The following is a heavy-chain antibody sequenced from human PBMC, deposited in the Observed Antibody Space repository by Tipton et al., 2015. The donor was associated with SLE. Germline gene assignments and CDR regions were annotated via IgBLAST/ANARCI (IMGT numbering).Heavy chain of an antibody. J-gene: IGHJ6*02. D-gene: IGHD1-1*01. V-gene: IGHV3-11*01. Sequence: SLRLSCEASGFTFNEYYMSWIRQAPGKGLEWLSYISGGGGTIYYADSVKGRFTVSRDNAKKSVFLQMNSLRGEDTAIYYCARDLLEPPPQYFYGMDVWGQGTTVTVPS. CDR2: ISGGGGTI. CDR1: GFTFNEYY. CDR3: ARDLLEPPPQYFYGMDV.